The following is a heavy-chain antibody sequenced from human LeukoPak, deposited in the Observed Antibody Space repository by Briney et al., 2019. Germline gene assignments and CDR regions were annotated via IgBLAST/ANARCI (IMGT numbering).Heavy chain of an antibody. D-gene: IGHD2-15*01. V-gene: IGHV3-48*02. CDR2: ISGSSTTI. J-gene: IGHJ4*02. CDR1: GFTFSTYS. Sequence: PGGSLRLSCAASGFTFSTYSMNWVRQAPGKGLEWISYISGSSTTIHYADSVKGRFTISRDNAKNSLFLQMNSLRDEDTGVYYCARLGYCSGGSCYARYNWGQGTLVTVSA. CDR3: ARLGYCSGGSCYARYN.